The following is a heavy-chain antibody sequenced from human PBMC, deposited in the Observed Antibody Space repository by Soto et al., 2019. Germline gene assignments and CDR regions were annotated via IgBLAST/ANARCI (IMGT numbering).Heavy chain of an antibody. CDR2: IIPIFGTA. CDR3: ARDRYYDFWSGYYTGPRWFDP. CDR1: GGTFSSYG. Sequence: ASVEVSCKSSGGTFSSYGISWVRQAPGQGRDWRGGIIPIFGTANYAQKFQGRVTITADESTSTAYMELSSLRSEDTAVYYCARDRYYDFWSGYYTGPRWFDPWGQGTLVTVSA. D-gene: IGHD3-3*01. J-gene: IGHJ5*02. V-gene: IGHV1-69*01.